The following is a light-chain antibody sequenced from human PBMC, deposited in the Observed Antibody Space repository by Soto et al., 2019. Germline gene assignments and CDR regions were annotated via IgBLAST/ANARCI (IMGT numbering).Light chain of an antibody. CDR3: QQYHSYPWT. J-gene: IGKJ1*01. Sequence: DIQMTQSPSPVSASIGDRVIITCRASQSISSSLAWYQQKPGKAPKLLIYDAFSSQSGLPSKFSGWGSGTEFTLTISRLQPDDFATYFCQQYHSYPWTFGQGTKVEIK. CDR1: QSISSS. CDR2: DAF. V-gene: IGKV1-5*01.